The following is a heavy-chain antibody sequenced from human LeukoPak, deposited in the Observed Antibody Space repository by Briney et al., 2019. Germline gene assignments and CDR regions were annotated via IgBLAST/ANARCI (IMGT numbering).Heavy chain of an antibody. CDR2: INHSGST. J-gene: IGHJ5*02. V-gene: IGHV4-34*01. CDR3: ARVADIVVVPAAMQWFDP. Sequence: SETLSLTCTVYGGSFSGYYWSWIRQPPGKGLEWIGKINHSGSTNYNPSLKSRVTISVDTSKNQFSLKLSSVTAADTAVYYCARVADIVVVPAAMQWFDPWGQGTLVTVSS. D-gene: IGHD2-2*01. CDR1: GGSFSGYY.